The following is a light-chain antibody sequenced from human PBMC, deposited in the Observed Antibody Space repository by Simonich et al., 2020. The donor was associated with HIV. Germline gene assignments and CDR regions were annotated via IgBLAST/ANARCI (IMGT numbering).Light chain of an antibody. CDR2: DAS. J-gene: IGKJ4*01. CDR3: QQYHLWPPLT. V-gene: IGKV3D-20*01. Sequence: EIVLTQSPGTLSLSPGERATLSCRASQSVSSSYLAWYQQKPGLAPRLLIYDASNRATGIPDRFSGSGSGTDFTLTISSLQSEDFAVYYCQQYHLWPPLTFGGGTKVEIK. CDR1: QSVSSSY.